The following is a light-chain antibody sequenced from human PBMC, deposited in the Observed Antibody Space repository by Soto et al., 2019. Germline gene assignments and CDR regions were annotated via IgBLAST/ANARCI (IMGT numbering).Light chain of an antibody. CDR2: EGS. Sequence: QSVLTQPASASGSPGQSITISCTGTSSDVGSYNLVSWYQRHPGKAPKLMIYEGSKRPSGVSNRFSGSKSGNTASLTISGLQAEDEADYYCCSYAGSSPLYVFGTGTKVTVL. CDR1: SSDVGSYNL. V-gene: IGLV2-23*01. J-gene: IGLJ1*01. CDR3: CSYAGSSPLYV.